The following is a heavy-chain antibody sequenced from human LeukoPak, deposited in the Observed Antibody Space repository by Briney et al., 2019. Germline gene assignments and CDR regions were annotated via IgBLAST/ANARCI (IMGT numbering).Heavy chain of an antibody. V-gene: IGHV3-23*01. CDR3: ARAKPKNMVRGLIMRRESRYYFDY. J-gene: IGHJ4*02. CDR2: ISHSGATT. CDR1: GFTFSSYA. D-gene: IGHD3-10*01. Sequence: TGGSLRLSYAASGFTFSSYAMNWVRQAPGKGLEWVSAISHSGATTYYADSVKDRSTISRDNSKNTLYLQMNSLRAEDTAVYYCARAKPKNMVRGLIMRRESRYYFDYWGQGTLVTVSS.